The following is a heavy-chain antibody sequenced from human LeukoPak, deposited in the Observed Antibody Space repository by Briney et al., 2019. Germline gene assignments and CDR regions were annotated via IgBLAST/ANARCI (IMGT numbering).Heavy chain of an antibody. V-gene: IGHV3-7*01. CDR2: IKQDGSEK. D-gene: IGHD4-17*01. CDR3: ARSFAVTRAHFDY. Sequence: GGSLRLSCAASGFTFSSYWMSWVRQAPGKGLEWVANIKQDGSEKYYVDSVKGRFTISRDNAKNSLYLQMNSLRAEDTAVYYCARSFAVTRAHFDYWGQGTLVTVSS. CDR1: GFTFSSYW. J-gene: IGHJ4*02.